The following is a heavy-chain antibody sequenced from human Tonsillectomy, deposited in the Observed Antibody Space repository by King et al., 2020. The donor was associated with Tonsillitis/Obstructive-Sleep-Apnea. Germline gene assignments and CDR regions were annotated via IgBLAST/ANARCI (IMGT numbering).Heavy chain of an antibody. V-gene: IGHV1-18*01. Sequence: QLVQSGAEVKKSGASVKVSCKASGYTFTSYGISWVRQAPGQGLECMGWISAYNGDTNYAQKLQGRVTMTTDISTSTAYMELRSLRSDDTAVYYCARVNYDSSGYYDGFDYWGQGTLVTVSS. CDR3: ARVNYDSSGYYDGFDY. CDR1: GYTFTSYG. J-gene: IGHJ4*02. D-gene: IGHD3-22*01. CDR2: ISAYNGDT.